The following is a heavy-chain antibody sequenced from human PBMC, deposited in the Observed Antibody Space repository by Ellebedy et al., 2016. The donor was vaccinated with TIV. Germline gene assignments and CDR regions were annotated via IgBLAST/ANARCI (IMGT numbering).Heavy chain of an antibody. CDR1: GFTFSDHY. CDR3: ARIRYDRSGYYGELDY. D-gene: IGHD3-22*01. CDR2: IRDKVNSYTS. V-gene: IGHV3-72*01. J-gene: IGHJ4*02. Sequence: GESLKISXAASGFTFSDHYMAWVRQAPGKGLEWVGRIRDKVNSYTSEYAASVKGRFTISRDDSKNSLYLQMNSLKTEDTAVYYCARIRYDRSGYYGELDYWGQGTLVTVSS.